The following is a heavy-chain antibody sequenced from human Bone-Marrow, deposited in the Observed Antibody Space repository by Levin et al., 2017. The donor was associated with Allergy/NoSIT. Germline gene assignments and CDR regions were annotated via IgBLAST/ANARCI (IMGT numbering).Heavy chain of an antibody. V-gene: IGHV1-2*02. CDR1: GYIFTDYY. CDR3: ARGIASGGKTYYHYYMDV. CDR2: INPNTGGT. J-gene: IGHJ6*03. D-gene: IGHD6-13*01. Sequence: ASVKVSCKASGYIFTDYYMHWVRQAPGQGLEWMGWINPNTGGTSYSQNFQGRVTMTRDTSISTAYMDLSSLRSDDTAVYYCARGIASGGKTYYHYYMDVWGRGTTVAVS.